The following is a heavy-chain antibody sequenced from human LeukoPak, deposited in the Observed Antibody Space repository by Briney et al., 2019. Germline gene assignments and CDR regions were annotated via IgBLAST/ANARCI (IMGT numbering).Heavy chain of an antibody. J-gene: IGHJ5*02. CDR1: GGSISSGGYY. Sequence: SETLSLTCTVFGGSISSGGYYWSWIRQHPGKGLEWIGYIYYSGSTYYNPSLKSRVTISVDTSKNQFSLKLSSVTAADTAVYYCARDTEATGLFDPWGQGTLVTVSS. CDR2: IYYSGST. D-gene: IGHD1-14*01. V-gene: IGHV4-31*03. CDR3: ARDTEATGLFDP.